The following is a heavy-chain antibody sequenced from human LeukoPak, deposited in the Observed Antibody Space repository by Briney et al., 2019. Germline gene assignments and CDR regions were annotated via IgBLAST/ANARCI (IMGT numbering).Heavy chain of an antibody. D-gene: IGHD3/OR15-3a*01. CDR3: ARVRTGYYDPLDY. V-gene: IGHV1-2*02. CDR2: VNSKSGGR. Sequence: PGASVKVSCKASGYSFSDYYLHWVRQAPGQGLEWMGWVNSKSGGRNYAQKFQGRVTMTGDMSISTAYMELSRLRSDDTAVYYCARVRTGYYDPLDYWGQGTLVTVSS. CDR1: GYSFSDYY. J-gene: IGHJ4*02.